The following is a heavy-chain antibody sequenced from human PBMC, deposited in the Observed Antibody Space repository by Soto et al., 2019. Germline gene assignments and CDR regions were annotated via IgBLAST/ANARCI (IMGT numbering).Heavy chain of an antibody. CDR2: IGPDGSST. CDR3: ARDNNWSYDY. Sequence: EVQLVESGGGLVQPGGSLRLSCAASGFTFSSHWMHWVRQAPGKGLVWVSHIGPDGSSTRDADSVQGRFTISRDNARNTLYLQMNSLRDEDTAVYYCARDNNWSYDYRGQGILVTVSS. V-gene: IGHV3-74*01. J-gene: IGHJ4*02. CDR1: GFTFSSHW. D-gene: IGHD1-1*01.